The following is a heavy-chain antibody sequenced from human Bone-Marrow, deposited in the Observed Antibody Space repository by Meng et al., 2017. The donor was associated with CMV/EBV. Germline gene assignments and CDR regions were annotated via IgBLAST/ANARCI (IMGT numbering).Heavy chain of an antibody. CDR2: IRYDGSNK. Sequence: GESLKISCAASGFTFSSYGMHWVRQAPGKGMEWVAFIRYDGSNKYYADSVKGRFTISRDNSKNTLYLQMNSLIAEDTAVYYSVLSSSGYYTPFDYWGQGTLVTVSS. D-gene: IGHD3-22*01. CDR1: GFTFSSYG. J-gene: IGHJ4*02. V-gene: IGHV3-30*02. CDR3: VLSSSGYYTPFDY.